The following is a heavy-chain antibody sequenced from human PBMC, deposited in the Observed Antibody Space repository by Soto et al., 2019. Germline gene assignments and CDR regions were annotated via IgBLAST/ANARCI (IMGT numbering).Heavy chain of an antibody. CDR2: ISAYNGNT. D-gene: IGHD2-15*01. Sequence: ASVKVSCKASGYTFTSYGISWVRQAPGQGLEWMGWISAYNGNTNYAQKLQGRVTMTTDTSASTAYMELSSLRSEDTAVYYCARTQGGYYGMDVWGQGTTVTVSS. CDR1: GYTFTSYG. V-gene: IGHV1-18*01. J-gene: IGHJ6*02. CDR3: ARTQGGYYGMDV.